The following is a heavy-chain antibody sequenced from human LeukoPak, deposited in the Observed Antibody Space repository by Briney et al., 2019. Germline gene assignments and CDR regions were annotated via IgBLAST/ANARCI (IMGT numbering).Heavy chain of an antibody. J-gene: IGHJ4*02. V-gene: IGHV1-18*01. D-gene: IGHD1-26*01. Sequence: VASVKVSCKASGYTFTSYDISWVRQAPGQGLEWMGWVSPYNGNTNYVQKLQGRVTMTTDTSTSTAYMELRSLTSDDTAVYYCVLPGSGSYSYWGQGTLVTVSS. CDR1: GYTFTSYD. CDR2: VSPYNGNT. CDR3: VLPGSGSYSY.